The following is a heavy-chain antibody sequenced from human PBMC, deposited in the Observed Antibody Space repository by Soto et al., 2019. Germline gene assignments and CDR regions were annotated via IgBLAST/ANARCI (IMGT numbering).Heavy chain of an antibody. CDR2: IYYGGNT. J-gene: IGHJ6*02. D-gene: IGHD2-2*01. CDR3: ARLPGYCRRSSCYGYYTMDV. CDR1: AGTPSSNRSP. Sequence: PENLSLNGIVSAGTPSSNRSPWSCVSQSPRKGLEWIGTIYYGGNTYYNPSLKSRVTISVDTSKNQFSLELSSVTAADTAVYSCARLPGYCRRSSCYGYYTMDVWGQGTTVT. V-gene: IGHV4-39*01.